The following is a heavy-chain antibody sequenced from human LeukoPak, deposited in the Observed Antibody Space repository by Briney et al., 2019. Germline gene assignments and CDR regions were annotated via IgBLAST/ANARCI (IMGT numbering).Heavy chain of an antibody. CDR3: ASHNFGSGSSFDY. CDR2: INSDGSST. CDR1: GFTFSSYW. D-gene: IGHD3-10*01. V-gene: IGHV3-74*01. J-gene: IGHJ4*02. Sequence: GGSLRLSCAASGFTFSSYWMHWVRQAPGKGLVWVSRINSDGSSTTYADSVKGRLTIFRDNAKNTLYLQMNSLRAEDTAVYYCASHNFGSGSSFDYWGQGTLVTVSS.